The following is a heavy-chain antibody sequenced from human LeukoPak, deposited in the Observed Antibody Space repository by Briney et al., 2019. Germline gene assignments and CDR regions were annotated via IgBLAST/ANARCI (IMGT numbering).Heavy chain of an antibody. J-gene: IGHJ4*02. CDR3: ARSVDYYDSSGHLYFDY. V-gene: IGHV1-69*04. Sequence: ASVKVSCKASGGTFSSYAISWVRQAPGQGLEWMGRIIPIFGIANYAQKFQGRVTTTADKSTSTAYMELSSLRSEDTAVYYCARSVDYYDSSGHLYFDYWGQGTLVTVSS. CDR1: GGTFSSYA. CDR2: IIPIFGIA. D-gene: IGHD3-22*01.